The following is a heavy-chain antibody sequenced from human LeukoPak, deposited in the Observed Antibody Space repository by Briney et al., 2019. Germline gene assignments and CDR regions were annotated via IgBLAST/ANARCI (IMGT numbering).Heavy chain of an antibody. J-gene: IGHJ5*02. CDR3: ARERSLNWFDP. V-gene: IGHV4-31*03. CDR1: GGSISRGGYY. Sequence: SETLSLTCTVSGGSISRGGYYWSWIRQHPGKGLEWIGYIYYSGSTYYNPSLKSRVTISVDTSKNQFSLKLSSVTAADTAVYYCARERSLNWFDPWGQGTLVTVSS. CDR2: IYYSGST.